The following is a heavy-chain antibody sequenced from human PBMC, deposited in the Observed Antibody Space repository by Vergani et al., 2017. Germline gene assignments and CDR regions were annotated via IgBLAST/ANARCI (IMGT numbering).Heavy chain of an antibody. J-gene: IGHJ4*02. D-gene: IGHD2-15*01. CDR2: IYYSGST. CDR3: ARNLALWAKGRDYCSGGSCYSGPYYYFDY. CDR1: GGSISSSSYY. V-gene: IGHV4-39*01. Sequence: QLQLQESGPGLVKPSETLSLTCTVSGGSISSSSYYWGWIRQPPGKGLEWIGSIYYSGSTYYNPSLKSRVTISVDTSKNQFSLKLSSVTAADTAVYYCARNLALWAKGRDYCSGGSCYSGPYYYFDYWGQGTLVTVSS.